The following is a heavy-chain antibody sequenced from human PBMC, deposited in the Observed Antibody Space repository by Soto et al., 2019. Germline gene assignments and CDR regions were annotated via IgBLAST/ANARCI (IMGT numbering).Heavy chain of an antibody. CDR2: INHSGST. V-gene: IGHV4-34*01. Sequence: QVQLQQWGAGLLKPSETLSLTCAVYGGSFSGYYWSWIRQPPGKGLEWSGEINHSGSTNYNPSLKCRVTISVDTSKYQFYLKLSSVTAADTAVYYCARSPRGRASNSYYYYGMDVWGQGTTVTVSS. CDR1: GGSFSGYY. J-gene: IGHJ6*02. D-gene: IGHD4-4*01. CDR3: ARSPRGRASNSYYYYGMDV.